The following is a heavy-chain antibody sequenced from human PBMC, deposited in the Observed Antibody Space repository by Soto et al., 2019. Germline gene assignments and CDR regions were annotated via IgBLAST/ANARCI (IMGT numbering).Heavy chain of an antibody. Sequence: SETLSLTCTVSGGSISSYYWSWIRQPPGKGLEWIGYIYYSGSTNYNPSLKSRVTISVDTSKNQFSLKLSSVTAADTAVYYCARDRSYYDSSGYYLGGFDYWGQGTLVTRLL. CDR2: IYYSGST. CDR1: GGSISSYY. CDR3: ARDRSYYDSSGYYLGGFDY. V-gene: IGHV4-59*01. J-gene: IGHJ4*02. D-gene: IGHD3-22*01.